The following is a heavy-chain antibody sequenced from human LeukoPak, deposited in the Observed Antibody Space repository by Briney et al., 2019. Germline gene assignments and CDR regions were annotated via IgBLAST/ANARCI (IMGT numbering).Heavy chain of an antibody. V-gene: IGHV3-30*03. CDR1: GFTFSAYG. J-gene: IGHJ4*02. D-gene: IGHD3-3*02. CDR2: ISYDGSNK. CDR3: ARFEAFSRVFDY. Sequence: GGSLRLSCAASGFTFSAYGMYWVRQAPGKGLEWVALISYDGSNKYYADSVKGRFTISRDNSKNTLYLQMNSLRTEDTAVYYCARFEAFSRVFDYWGQGTLVTVSS.